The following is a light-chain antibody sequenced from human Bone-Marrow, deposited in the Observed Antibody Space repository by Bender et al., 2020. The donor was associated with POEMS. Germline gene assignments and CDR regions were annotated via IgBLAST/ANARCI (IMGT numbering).Light chain of an antibody. V-gene: IGLV3-10*01. J-gene: IGLJ2*01. CDR2: EDT. Sequence: SYELTQPPSVSVSPGQTARITCSGDALPRKFAYWYQQKSGQAPVLVIYEDTKRPSGIPEKFSGSSSGTMATLTISGAQVEDEADYYCYSTDNNGDHRFFGGGTKLTVL. CDR1: ALPRKF. CDR3: YSTDNNGDHRF.